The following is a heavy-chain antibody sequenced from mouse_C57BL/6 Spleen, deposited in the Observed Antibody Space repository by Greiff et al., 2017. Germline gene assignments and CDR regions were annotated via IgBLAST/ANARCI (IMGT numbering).Heavy chain of an antibody. Sequence: EVKVVESGGGLVKPGGSLKLSCAASGFTFSSYAMSWVRQTPEKRLEWVATISDGGSYTYYPDNVKGRFTISRDNAKNNLYLQMSHLKSEDTAMYYCARDAHYWGQGTTLTVSS. CDR1: GFTFSSYA. J-gene: IGHJ2*01. V-gene: IGHV5-4*01. CDR3: ARDAHY. CDR2: ISDGGSYT.